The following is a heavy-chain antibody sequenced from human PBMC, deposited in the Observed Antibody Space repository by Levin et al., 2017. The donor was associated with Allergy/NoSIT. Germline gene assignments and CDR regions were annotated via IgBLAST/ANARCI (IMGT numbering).Heavy chain of an antibody. V-gene: IGHV4-31*03. Sequence: SQTLSLTCTVSGGSISSDDYYWSWIRHHPGKGLEWIGYIYYSGSTYYNPSLKSRVTLSADTSKNQFSLKLSSVTAADTAVYYCARDRWNYGWYFDLWGRGTLVTVSS. D-gene: IGHD1-7*01. CDR2: IYYSGST. CDR3: ARDRWNYGWYFDL. CDR1: GGSISSDDYY. J-gene: IGHJ2*01.